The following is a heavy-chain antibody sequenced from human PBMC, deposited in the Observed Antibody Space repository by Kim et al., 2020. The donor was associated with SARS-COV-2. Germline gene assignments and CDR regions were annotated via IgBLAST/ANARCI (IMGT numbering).Heavy chain of an antibody. D-gene: IGHD3-9*01. CDR3: ARVGGCYDILTGYSHLNNYGMDV. V-gene: IGHV4-61*01. CDR1: GGSVSSGSYY. CDR2: IYYSGST. J-gene: IGHJ6*02. Sequence: SETLSLTCTVSGGSVSSGSYYWSWIRQPPGKGLEWIGYIYYSGSTNYNPSLKSRVTISVDTSKNQFSLKLSSVTAADTAVYYCARVGGCYDILTGYSHLNNYGMDVWGQGTTVTVSS.